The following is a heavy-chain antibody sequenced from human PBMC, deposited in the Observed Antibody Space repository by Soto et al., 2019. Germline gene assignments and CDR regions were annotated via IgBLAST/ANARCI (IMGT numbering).Heavy chain of an antibody. CDR3: ARQGDDFWSGYPYYFDY. V-gene: IGHV1-69*01. Sequence: QVQLVQSGAEVKKPGSSVKVSCKASGGTFSSYAISWVRQAPGQGLEWMGGIIPIFGTANYAQKFQGRVTITADESTNTAYMELSSLRSEDTAVYYCARQGDDFWSGYPYYFDYWGQGTLVTVSS. CDR1: GGTFSSYA. D-gene: IGHD3-3*01. CDR2: IIPIFGTA. J-gene: IGHJ4*02.